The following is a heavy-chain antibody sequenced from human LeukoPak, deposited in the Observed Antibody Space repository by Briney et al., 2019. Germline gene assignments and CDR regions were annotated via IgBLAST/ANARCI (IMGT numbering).Heavy chain of an antibody. CDR2: ISYDGSNK. CDR3: AKDKGKWLAWSFDY. CDR1: GFTFSSYG. Sequence: GGSLRLSCAASGFTFSSYGMHWVRQAPGKGLEWVAVISYDGSNKYYADSVKGRFTISRDNSKNTLYLQMNSLRAEDTAVYYRAKDKGKWLAWSFDYWGQGTLVTVSS. V-gene: IGHV3-30*18. J-gene: IGHJ4*02. D-gene: IGHD6-19*01.